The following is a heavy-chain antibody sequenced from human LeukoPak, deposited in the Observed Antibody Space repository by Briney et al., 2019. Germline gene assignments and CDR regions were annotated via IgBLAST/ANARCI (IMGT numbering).Heavy chain of an antibody. Sequence: PGGSLRLSCAASGFTFSNAWMSWVRQAPGKGLEWVGRIKSKTEGGTTDYAAPVKGRFTISRDDSKNTLYLQMNSLKTEDTAVYYCFGLSSGYWGQGTLVTVSS. CDR1: GFTFSNAW. CDR2: IKSKTEGGTT. CDR3: FGLSSGY. J-gene: IGHJ4*02. D-gene: IGHD3-10*02. V-gene: IGHV3-15*01.